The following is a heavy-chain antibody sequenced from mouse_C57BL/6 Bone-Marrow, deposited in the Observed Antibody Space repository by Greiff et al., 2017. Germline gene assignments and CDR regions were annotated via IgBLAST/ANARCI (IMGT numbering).Heavy chain of an antibody. CDR2: INPGSGGT. CDR3: ARHETGAWFAY. J-gene: IGHJ3*01. D-gene: IGHD4-1*01. CDR1: GYAFTNYL. Sequence: QVQLQQSGAELVRPGTSVKVSCKASGYAFTNYLIEWVKQRPGQGLEWIGVINPGSGGTNYNEKFKGKATLTADKSSSTAYMQLSSLTSEDSAVYFCARHETGAWFAYWGQGTLVTVSA. V-gene: IGHV1-54*01.